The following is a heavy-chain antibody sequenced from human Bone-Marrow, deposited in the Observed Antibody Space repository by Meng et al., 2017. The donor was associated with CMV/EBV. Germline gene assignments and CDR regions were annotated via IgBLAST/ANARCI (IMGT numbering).Heavy chain of an antibody. V-gene: IGHV4-59*01. Sequence: SETLSLTCTVSGGSISSYYWSWIRQPPGKGLEWIGYIYYSGSTIYNPSLKSRVTISVDTSKNQFSLKLSSVTAADTAVYYCARARGWLRPYSSSWPKVDYYYYGMDVWGQGTTVTVSS. CDR1: GGSISSYY. CDR2: IYYSGST. J-gene: IGHJ6*02. D-gene: IGHD6-13*01. CDR3: ARARGWLRPYSSSWPKVDYYYYGMDV.